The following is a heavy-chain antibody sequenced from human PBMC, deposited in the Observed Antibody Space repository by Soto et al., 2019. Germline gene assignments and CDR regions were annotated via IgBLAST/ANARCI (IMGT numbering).Heavy chain of an antibody. J-gene: IGHJ3*02. D-gene: IGHD3-10*01. CDR3: AREDSAGTNVPFNM. Sequence: QVQLQQSGPGLVKPSQTLSLTCAISGDSVSSSRAAWGWFRQSASRGLEWLGRTYYRFRWYSDYADSVKSLITIKSDTYTNQLALQLNSATPEDTAVYYCAREDSAGTNVPFNMWGQGTMVTVSS. V-gene: IGHV6-1*01. CDR1: GDSVSSSRAA. CDR2: TYYRFRWYS.